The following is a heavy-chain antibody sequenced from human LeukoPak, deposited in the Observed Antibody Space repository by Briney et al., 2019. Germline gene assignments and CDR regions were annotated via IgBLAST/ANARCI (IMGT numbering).Heavy chain of an antibody. CDR2: ISSSGTTI. Sequence: GGSLRLSCAASGFTFSSYEMNWVRQAPGKGLEWVSYISSSGTTIYYADSLKGQFTISRDNAENSVYLQMNSLRAEDTAVYYCARPYYYASGSSYFDYWGQGTLVTVSS. J-gene: IGHJ4*02. V-gene: IGHV3-48*03. D-gene: IGHD3-10*01. CDR1: GFTFSSYE. CDR3: ARPYYYASGSSYFDY.